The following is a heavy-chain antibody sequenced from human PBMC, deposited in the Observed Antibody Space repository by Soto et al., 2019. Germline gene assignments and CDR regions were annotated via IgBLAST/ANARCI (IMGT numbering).Heavy chain of an antibody. Sequence: PSETLSLTCAVYGGSVNGYYWNWIRQPPGKGLEWIGEINHTGGTHYNPSLKSRVTMSVDTSKNQFSLRLSSVTAADTAIYYCATRITVFGLLIPPFDPWGQGTKVTVYS. J-gene: IGHJ5*02. D-gene: IGHD3-3*01. V-gene: IGHV4-34*01. CDR3: ATRITVFGLLIPPFDP. CDR2: INHTGGT. CDR1: GGSVNGYY.